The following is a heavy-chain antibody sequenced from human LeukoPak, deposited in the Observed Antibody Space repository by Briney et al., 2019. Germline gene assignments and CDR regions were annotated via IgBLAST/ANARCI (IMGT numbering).Heavy chain of an antibody. CDR2: ISAYNGNT. Sequence: GASVKVSCKASGGTFSSYAISWVRQAPGQGLEWMGWISAYNGNTNYAQKLQGRVTMTTDTSTSTAYMELRSLRSDDTAVYYCARGALVLLWFGESTAFFDYWGQGTLVTVSS. D-gene: IGHD3-10*01. CDR3: ARGALVLLWFGESTAFFDY. J-gene: IGHJ4*02. CDR1: GGTFSSYA. V-gene: IGHV1-18*01.